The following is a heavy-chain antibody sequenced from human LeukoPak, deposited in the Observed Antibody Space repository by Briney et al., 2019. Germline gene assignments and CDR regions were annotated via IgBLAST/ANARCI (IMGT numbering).Heavy chain of an antibody. CDR1: GFTFSSYA. CDR2: ISGSGGST. V-gene: IGHV3-23*01. J-gene: IGHJ5*02. CDR3: AKDRNYYGSGSYPNWFDP. Sequence: PGGSLRLSCAASGFTFSSYAMSWVRQAPGKGLEWVSAISGSGGSTYYADSVKGRFTISRDNSKNTLYLQMNSLRAEDTAVYYCAKDRNYYGSGSYPNWFDPWGQGTLVTVSS. D-gene: IGHD3-10*01.